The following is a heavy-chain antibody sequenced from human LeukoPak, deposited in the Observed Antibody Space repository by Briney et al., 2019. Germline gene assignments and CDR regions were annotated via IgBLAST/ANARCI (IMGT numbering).Heavy chain of an antibody. D-gene: IGHD3-10*02. Sequence: GGSLRLPCAASEFTFSSYAMSWVRQAPGKGLEWVSYISGGSDTRYHADSLKGRFTISRDNAKNSLYLQMNSLRAEDTAVYYCARDVRSLMDVWGQGTTVTVS. J-gene: IGHJ6*02. CDR3: ARDVRSLMDV. CDR2: ISGGSDTR. V-gene: IGHV3-48*01. CDR1: EFTFSSYA.